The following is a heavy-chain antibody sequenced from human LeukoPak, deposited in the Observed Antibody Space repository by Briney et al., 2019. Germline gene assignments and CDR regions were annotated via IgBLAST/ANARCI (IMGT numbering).Heavy chain of an antibody. Sequence: SETLSLTCTVSGDSISSSTYYWAWIRQPPGKGLEWIGSIYYSGTTYYNPSLKSRVTILVDTSRDQFSLRLTSVTAEDTAVYYCAKLKYQLPDYWGQGTLVTVSS. CDR1: GDSISSSTYY. CDR2: IYYSGTT. V-gene: IGHV4-39*07. CDR3: AKLKYQLPDY. D-gene: IGHD2-2*01. J-gene: IGHJ4*02.